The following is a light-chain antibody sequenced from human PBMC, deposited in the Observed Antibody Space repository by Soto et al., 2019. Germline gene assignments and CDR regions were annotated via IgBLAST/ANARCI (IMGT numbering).Light chain of an antibody. CDR1: QSVNRR. CDR3: QQRDDWPLT. J-gene: IGKJ4*02. Sequence: EVVLTQSPATLSLSPGEGATLSCRASQSVNRRLGWYQQKPGQAPTLLIYDVSNRDTGIPARFSGSGSDTDFTLTISSLEPEDFAIYYCQQRDDWPLTFGGGTRVEIK. V-gene: IGKV3-11*01. CDR2: DVS.